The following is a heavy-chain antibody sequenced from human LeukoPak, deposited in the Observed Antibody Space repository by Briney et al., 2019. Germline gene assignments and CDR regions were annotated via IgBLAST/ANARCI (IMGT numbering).Heavy chain of an antibody. J-gene: IGHJ4*02. CDR2: MNPDSSNT. CDR3: ARGPQKAYDIVSGSYRYHFDY. Sequence: ASVKVSCKASGYTLTSYDINWVRQATGQGLEWIGWMNPDSSNTGYAQKFQGRVTMTRNTSISTAYMELSSLRSEDTAVYYCARGPQKAYDIVSGSYRYHFDYWGQGTLVTVSS. D-gene: IGHD3-16*02. CDR1: GYTLTSYD. V-gene: IGHV1-8*01.